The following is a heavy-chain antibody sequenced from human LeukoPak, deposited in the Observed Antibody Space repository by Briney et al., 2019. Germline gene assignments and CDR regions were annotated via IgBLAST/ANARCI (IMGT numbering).Heavy chain of an antibody. J-gene: IGHJ4*02. V-gene: IGHV3-21*01. Sequence: GGSLRLSCAASGFSFNSYSMNWVRQAPGKGLEWVSSISSISTYIYYADSVKGRFTISRDNAKNTLYLQMNSLRAEDTAVYYCAKDLGAAANDYWGQGTLVTVSS. CDR2: ISSISTYI. D-gene: IGHD6-13*01. CDR3: AKDLGAAANDY. CDR1: GFSFNSYS.